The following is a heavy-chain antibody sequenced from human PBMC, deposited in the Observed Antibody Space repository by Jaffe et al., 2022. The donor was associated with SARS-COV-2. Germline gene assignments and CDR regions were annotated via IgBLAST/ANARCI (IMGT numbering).Heavy chain of an antibody. Sequence: QVQLQESGPGLVKPSETLSLTCTVSGGSVNSDSYYWSWIRQPPGKGLEWIGFIYYTGGTNYNPSLKSRVTLSLDKSKNQFSLKLTSVTAADTAVYYCVRIPYYYDSSGYYNSNWFDPWGQGTLVTVSS. CDR2: IYYTGGT. J-gene: IGHJ5*02. V-gene: IGHV4-61*01. CDR3: VRIPYYYDSSGYYNSNWFDP. CDR1: GGSVNSDSYY. D-gene: IGHD3-22*01.